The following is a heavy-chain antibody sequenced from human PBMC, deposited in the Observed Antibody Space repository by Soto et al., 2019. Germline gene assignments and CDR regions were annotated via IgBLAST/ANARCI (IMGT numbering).Heavy chain of an antibody. CDR2: MNPNSGNT. Sequence: ASVKVSCKASGYTFTSYDINWVRQATGQGLEWMGWMNPNSGNTGYAQKFQGRVTMTRNTSISTAYMELSSLRSEDTAVYYCARGLVQLERRGRDAFDPWGQGTLVTVSS. CDR3: ARGLVQLERRGRDAFDP. J-gene: IGHJ5*02. V-gene: IGHV1-8*01. D-gene: IGHD1-1*01. CDR1: GYTFTSYD.